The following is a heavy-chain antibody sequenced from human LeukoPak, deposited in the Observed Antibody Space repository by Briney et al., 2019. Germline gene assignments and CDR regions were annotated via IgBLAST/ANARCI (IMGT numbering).Heavy chain of an antibody. V-gene: IGHV3-48*01. CDR3: ARHGEVPYGMDV. D-gene: IGHD2-21*01. CDR2: ISSGRSTI. CDR1: GFTFSSFG. Sequence: GGSLRLSCAASGFTFSSFGMNWVRQAPGKGLEWVSYISSGRSTIYVADSVTGRFTISRDNAKNSPYLQMNSLRAEDTAVYYCARHGEVPYGMDVWGQGTTVTVSS. J-gene: IGHJ6*02.